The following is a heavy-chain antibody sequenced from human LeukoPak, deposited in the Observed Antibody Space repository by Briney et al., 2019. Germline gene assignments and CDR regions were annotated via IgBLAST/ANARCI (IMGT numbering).Heavy chain of an antibody. CDR1: GYTFTNYG. V-gene: IGHV1-8*02. CDR2: MNPNSGNT. J-gene: IGHJ6*03. CDR3: ARSCSGGSCYSSHMDV. Sequence: ASVKVSCKASGYTFTNYGISWVRQAPGQGLEWMGWMNPNSGNTGYAQKFQGRVTMTRNTSISTAYMELSSLRSEDTAVYYCARSCSGGSCYSSHMDVWGKGTTVTISS. D-gene: IGHD2-15*01.